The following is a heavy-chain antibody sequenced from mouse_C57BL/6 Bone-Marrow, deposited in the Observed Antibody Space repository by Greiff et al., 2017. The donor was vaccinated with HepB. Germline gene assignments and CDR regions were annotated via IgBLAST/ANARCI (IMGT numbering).Heavy chain of an antibody. V-gene: IGHV1-59*01. J-gene: IGHJ2*01. Sequence: QVQLQQPGAELVRPGTSVKLSCKASGYTFTSYWMHWVKQRPGQGLEWIGVIDPSDSYTNYNQKFKGKATLTVDTSSSTAYMQLSSLTSEDSAVYYCARSLYLYYFDYWGQGTTLTVSS. D-gene: IGHD5-5*01. CDR3: ARSLYLYYFDY. CDR2: IDPSDSYT. CDR1: GYTFTSYW.